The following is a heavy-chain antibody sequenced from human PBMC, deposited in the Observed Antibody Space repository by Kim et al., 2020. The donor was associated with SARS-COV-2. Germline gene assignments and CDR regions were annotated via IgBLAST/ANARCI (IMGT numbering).Heavy chain of an antibody. CDR3: ARALGVTNFGVWIINWFDP. Sequence: SETLSLTCTVSGGSISSGGYYWSWIRQPPGKGLECIGYIYYSGSTYYNQSLKSRVTISVDTSKNQFSLKLSSVTAADTAGYYCARALGVTNFGVWIINWFDPWGQETLVPVPS. J-gene: IGHJ5*02. CDR2: IYYSGST. V-gene: IGHV4-31*03. D-gene: IGHD3-3*01. CDR1: GGSISSGGYY.